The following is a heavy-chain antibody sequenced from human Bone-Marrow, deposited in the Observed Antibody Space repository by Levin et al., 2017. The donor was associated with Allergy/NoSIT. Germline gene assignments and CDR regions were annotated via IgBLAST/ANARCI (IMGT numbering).Heavy chain of an antibody. CDR1: GYTFTSYG. V-gene: IGHV1-18*01. J-gene: IGHJ5*02. Sequence: ASVKVSCKASGYTFTSYGISWVRQAPGQGLEWMGWISAYNGNTNYAQKLQGRVTMTTDTSTSTAYMELRSLRSDDTAVYYCARGAVWYYDSSGYYSNWFDPWGQGTLVTVSS. D-gene: IGHD3-22*01. CDR2: ISAYNGNT. CDR3: ARGAVWYYDSSGYYSNWFDP.